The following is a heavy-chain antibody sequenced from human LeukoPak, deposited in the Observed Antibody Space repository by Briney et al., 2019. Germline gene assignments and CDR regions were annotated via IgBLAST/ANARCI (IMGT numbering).Heavy chain of an antibody. CDR2: INHSGST. V-gene: IGHV4-34*01. J-gene: IGHJ3*02. D-gene: IGHD2-21*02. CDR1: GGSFSGYY. Sequence: SETLSLTCAVYGGSFSGYYWSWIRQPPGKGLEWIGEINHSGSTNYNPSLKSRVTISVDTSKNQFSLKLSSVTAADTAVYYCARFSDCGGDCYGAFDIWGQGTMVTVSS. CDR3: ARFSDCGGDCYGAFDI.